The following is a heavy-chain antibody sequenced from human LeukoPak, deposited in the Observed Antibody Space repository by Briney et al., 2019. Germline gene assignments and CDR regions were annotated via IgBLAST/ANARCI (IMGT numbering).Heavy chain of an antibody. CDR3: ARRGSYQNFDY. CDR2: ISSNGGST. Sequence: GGSLRLSCAASGFTFSSYAMHWVRQAPGKGLEYVSAISSNGGSTYYANSVKGRFTTSRGNSKNTLYLQMGSLRAEDMAVYYCARRGSYQNFDYWGQGTLVTVSS. J-gene: IGHJ4*02. CDR1: GFTFSSYA. V-gene: IGHV3-64*01. D-gene: IGHD1-26*01.